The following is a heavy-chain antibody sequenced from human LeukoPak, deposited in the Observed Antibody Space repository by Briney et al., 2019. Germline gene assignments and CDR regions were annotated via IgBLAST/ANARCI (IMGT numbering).Heavy chain of an antibody. Sequence: GGSLRLSCAASGFTFSSYAMHWVRQAPGKGLEWVAVISYDGSNKYYADSVKGRFTISRDNSKNTLYLQKNSLRAEDTAVYYCARVKAGTSYFDYWGQGTLVTVSS. J-gene: IGHJ4*02. V-gene: IGHV3-30-3*01. CDR1: GFTFSSYA. CDR2: ISYDGSNK. CDR3: ARVKAGTSYFDY. D-gene: IGHD6-13*01.